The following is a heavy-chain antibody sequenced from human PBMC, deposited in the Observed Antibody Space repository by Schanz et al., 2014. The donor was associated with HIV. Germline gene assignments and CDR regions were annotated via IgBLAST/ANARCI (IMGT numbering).Heavy chain of an antibody. CDR2: LNWDGTIT. D-gene: IGHD3-16*01. V-gene: IGHV3-20*04. CDR1: GFNFRSYR. Sequence: DVQLAESGGGVVRPGGSLRLSCAASGFNFRSYRMSWVRQGPGKGLEWVSGLNWDGTITGYADSVKGRFTISRDNAKNSLYLLMNSLTADDTALYYCARAWGSWRRYYFEPWGQGTLVTVSS. CDR3: ARAWGSWRRYYFEP. J-gene: IGHJ4*02.